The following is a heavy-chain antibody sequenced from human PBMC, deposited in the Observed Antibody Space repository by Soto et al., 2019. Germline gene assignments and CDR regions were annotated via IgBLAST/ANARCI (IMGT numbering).Heavy chain of an antibody. CDR3: ARVSDYYYGMDV. CDR1: GFTFSNYW. Sequence: GGSLRLSCAASGFTFSNYWMHWVRQAPGKGLEWVSCISSSSSCIYYADSVKGRFTISRDNAKNSLDLQMNSLRAEDTAVYYCARVSDYYYGMDVWGQGTTVTVSS. J-gene: IGHJ6*02. V-gene: IGHV3-21*01. CDR2: ISSSSSCI.